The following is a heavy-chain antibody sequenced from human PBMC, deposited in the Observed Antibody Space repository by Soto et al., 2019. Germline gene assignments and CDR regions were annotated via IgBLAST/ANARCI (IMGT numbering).Heavy chain of an antibody. CDR3: ALRAGPL. D-gene: IGHD6-13*01. CDR2: ISSSSNTI. V-gene: IGHV3-48*01. Sequence: GSLRLSCAASGFTFGASNLQWVRQAPGEGLEWISYISSSSNTIYYADSAKGRFTISRDNAKNSLYLQMNSLRAEDTAVYYCALRAGPLGGQGTLVTVSS. J-gene: IGHJ4*02. CDR1: GFTFGASN.